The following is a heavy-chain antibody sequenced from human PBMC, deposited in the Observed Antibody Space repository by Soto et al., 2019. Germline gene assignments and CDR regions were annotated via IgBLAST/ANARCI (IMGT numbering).Heavy chain of an antibody. CDR1: GLVFKDSS. CDR3: TSISSAAQDY. V-gene: IGHV3-73*01. D-gene: IGHD6-19*01. J-gene: IGHJ4*02. Sequence: EALLVECGGGLVQPGGPLKLSCAASGLVFKDSSIQWVRQASGKGLEWVGRIRDRAYKYATAYAASVEGRFTISRDDSDNAAYLHMSSLKTEDTAIYYCTSISSAAQDYCGQGNLISVSS. CDR2: IRDRAYKYAT.